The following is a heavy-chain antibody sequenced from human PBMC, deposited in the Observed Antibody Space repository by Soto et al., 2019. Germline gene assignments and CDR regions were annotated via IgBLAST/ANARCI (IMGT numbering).Heavy chain of an antibody. J-gene: IGHJ4*02. Sequence: PSETLSLTCSVSGGSISNNYWSWIRQPPGKGLEWIGYIYYSGSTNYNPSLKSRVTISVDTSKNQFSLKLNSMTAADTAVYYCARHNYGSGSTYFDYWGQGTLVTVSS. V-gene: IGHV4-59*08. CDR1: GGSISNNY. D-gene: IGHD3-10*01. CDR2: IYYSGST. CDR3: ARHNYGSGSTYFDY.